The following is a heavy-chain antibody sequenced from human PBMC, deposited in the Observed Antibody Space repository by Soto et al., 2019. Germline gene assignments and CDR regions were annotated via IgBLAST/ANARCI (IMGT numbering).Heavy chain of an antibody. Sequence: ASVKVSCKASGYNFIDNYIHWVRQAPGQGLEWMGWINPKSGITNYAQKFQGRVTMTRDTSISTAYVDLSRLRSDDTAMYYCGRERTSDDSSSSVGFGPFAPWGQGTLVTVSS. J-gene: IGHJ5*02. CDR2: INPKSGIT. CDR1: GYNFIDNY. V-gene: IGHV1-2*02. D-gene: IGHD6-6*01. CDR3: GRERTSDDSSSSVGFGPFAP.